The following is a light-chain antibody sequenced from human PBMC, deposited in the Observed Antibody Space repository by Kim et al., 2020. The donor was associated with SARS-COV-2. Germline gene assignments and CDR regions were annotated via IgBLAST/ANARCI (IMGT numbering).Light chain of an antibody. Sequence: PGGTVTLTCDSSTGPVTSCHFPYWFQQKPAQAPRTLIYATGNRHSWTPARFSGSLLGGKAALTLSAAQPEDEADYYCLLSYSDSRVFGGGTQLTVL. CDR1: TGPVTSCHF. CDR2: ATG. CDR3: LLSYSDSRV. V-gene: IGLV7-46*01. J-gene: IGLJ2*01.